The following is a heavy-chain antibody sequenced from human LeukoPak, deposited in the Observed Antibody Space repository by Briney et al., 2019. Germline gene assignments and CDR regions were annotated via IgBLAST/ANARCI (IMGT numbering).Heavy chain of an antibody. D-gene: IGHD3-3*01. V-gene: IGHV1-69*05. CDR1: GYTFTSYG. Sequence: ASVKVSCKASGYTFTSYGISWVRQAPGQGLEWMGGIIPIFGTANYAQKFQGRVTITTDESTSTAYMELSSLRSEDTAVYYCAKATYYDFWSGLDYYYYYMDVWGKGTTVTVSS. J-gene: IGHJ6*03. CDR3: AKATYYDFWSGLDYYYYYMDV. CDR2: IIPIFGTA.